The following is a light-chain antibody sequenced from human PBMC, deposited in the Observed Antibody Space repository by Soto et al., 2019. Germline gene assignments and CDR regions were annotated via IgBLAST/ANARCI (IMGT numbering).Light chain of an antibody. J-gene: IGKJ1*01. Sequence: PMTPSPSTPSASVGHRVTPPCPASQSISSWLAWYQQKPGKAPNLLIYKASTLHSGVPSRFSGSGSGTEFTLTITSLQPDELATYFCQQYNDYPLTVGQGTKVDI. CDR2: KAS. CDR3: QQYNDYPLT. CDR1: QSISSW. V-gene: IGKV1-5*03.